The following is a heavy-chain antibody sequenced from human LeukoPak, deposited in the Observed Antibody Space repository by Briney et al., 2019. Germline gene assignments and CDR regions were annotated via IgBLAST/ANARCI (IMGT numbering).Heavy chain of an antibody. CDR1: GDSISSGSYY. CDR3: ATNRWTSERGGFDY. Sequence: SETLSLTCTVSGDSISSGSYYWSWIRQPAGKGLEWIGRIYTSGSTKYNPSLKSRVTISLDTSKNQFSLKVSSVTAADTAMYYCATNRWTSERGGFDYWGQGTLVTVSS. CDR2: IYTSGST. D-gene: IGHD1-1*01. V-gene: IGHV4-61*02. J-gene: IGHJ4*02.